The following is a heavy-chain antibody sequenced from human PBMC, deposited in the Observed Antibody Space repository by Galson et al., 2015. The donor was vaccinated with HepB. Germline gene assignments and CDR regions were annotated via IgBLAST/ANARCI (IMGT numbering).Heavy chain of an antibody. CDR3: ARLASGSYPPFDY. D-gene: IGHD3-10*01. Sequence: QSGAEVKKPGESLKISCKASGYTFTDYWIGWVRQMPGKGLEWLGIINPACADARYRPSLQVPVTIPAGKPISTAYLQWSSLKASDTAMYYCARLASGSYPPFDYWGQGTLVTISS. CDR1: GYTFTDYW. V-gene: IGHV5-51*04. CDR2: INPACADA. J-gene: IGHJ4*02.